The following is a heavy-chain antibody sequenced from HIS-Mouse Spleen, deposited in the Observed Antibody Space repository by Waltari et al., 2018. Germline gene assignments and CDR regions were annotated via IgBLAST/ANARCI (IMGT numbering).Heavy chain of an antibody. CDR2: IYYSGST. J-gene: IGHJ2*01. D-gene: IGHD6-13*01. CDR1: GGPLRSRSYY. V-gene: IGHV4-39*07. CDR3: AREIPYSSSWYDWYFDL. Sequence: QLQLQESGPGLVKPSETLSLTCTVAGGPLRSRSYYRAWIRQPPGKGLEWIGSIYYSGSTYYNPSLKSRVTISVDTSKNQFSLKLSSVTAADTAVYYCAREIPYSSSWYDWYFDLWGRGTLVTVSS.